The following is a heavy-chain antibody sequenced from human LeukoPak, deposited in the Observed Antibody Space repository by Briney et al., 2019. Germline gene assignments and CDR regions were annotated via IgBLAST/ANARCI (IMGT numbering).Heavy chain of an antibody. V-gene: IGHV3-66*02. J-gene: IGHJ5*02. CDR1: GFAVSNNY. D-gene: IGHD3-22*01. CDR2: IYDGGHT. CDR3: ARARCDTCGYGS. Sequence: QPGGSLRLSCAASGFAVSNNYMSWVRQAPGKGLEWVAVIYDGGHTDYADSVKGRFTISRDSYKNTLYLQMNSLRPEDTAEYYCARARCDTCGYGSWGQGTLVTVSS.